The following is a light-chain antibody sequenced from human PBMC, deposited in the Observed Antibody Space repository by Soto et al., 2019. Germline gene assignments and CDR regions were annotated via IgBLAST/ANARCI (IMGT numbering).Light chain of an antibody. Sequence: VLTQSPATLSLSPGERVSRSCRASQSVSSNYLAWYQQKAGQSPRLLIYGASTRAAETPARFSGSGSETEFTLTISSLQSEEFAVYYCQQYSKWPLTFGGGTKVDIK. J-gene: IGKJ4*01. CDR2: GAS. V-gene: IGKV3-15*01. CDR3: QQYSKWPLT. CDR1: QSVSSN.